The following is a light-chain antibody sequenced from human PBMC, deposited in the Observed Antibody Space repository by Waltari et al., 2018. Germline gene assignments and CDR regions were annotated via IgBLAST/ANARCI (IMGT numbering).Light chain of an antibody. CDR1: QSVRNY. Sequence: IVLTHSQGTLPLSPGERATLSCRASQSVRNYLAWYQQKPGQAPRLLIYATSTRATGIPDRFSGSGFGTDFSLTISRLEPEDFAVYYCQNHERLPATFGQGTKVEIK. CDR3: QNHERLPAT. CDR2: ATS. J-gene: IGKJ1*01. V-gene: IGKV3-20*01.